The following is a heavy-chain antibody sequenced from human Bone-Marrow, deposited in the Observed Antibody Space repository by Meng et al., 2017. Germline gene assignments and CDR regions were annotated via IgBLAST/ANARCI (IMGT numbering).Heavy chain of an antibody. J-gene: IGHJ4*02. V-gene: IGHV3-74*03. CDR1: GFTFSSYN. Sequence: GESLKISCAASGFTFSSYNMHWVRQTPGEGLVWVSRINTDASITTYADSVKGRFTISRDNAKNSLYLQMNSLRAEDTALYYCAKSTGYSYGLRLDYWGQGTLVTVSS. D-gene: IGHD5-18*01. CDR3: AKSTGYSYGLRLDY. CDR2: INTDASIT.